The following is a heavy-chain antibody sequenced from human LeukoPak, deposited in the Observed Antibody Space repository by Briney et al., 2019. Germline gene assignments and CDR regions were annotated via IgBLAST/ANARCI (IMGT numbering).Heavy chain of an antibody. Sequence: GGSLRLSCAASGFTFSSYAMSWVRQAPGKGLEWVAVMSYDGSTKYYGDPVKGRFTISRDNSKNMLYLQMNSLRAEDTAVYYCAKDSGELLYGDAFDIWGQGTMVRVSS. CDR3: AKDSGELLYGDAFDI. V-gene: IGHV3-30*18. D-gene: IGHD3-10*01. CDR2: MSYDGSTK. J-gene: IGHJ3*02. CDR1: GFTFSSYA.